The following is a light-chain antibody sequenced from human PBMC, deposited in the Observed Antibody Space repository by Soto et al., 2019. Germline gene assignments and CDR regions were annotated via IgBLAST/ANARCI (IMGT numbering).Light chain of an antibody. V-gene: IGKV1-5*01. J-gene: IGKJ1*01. CDR3: QQYNSYPA. CDR2: DAS. CDR1: QSISSW. Sequence: DIQMTQSPSTLSASVGDRVTITCRASQSISSWLAWYQQKPGKAPKLLIYDASSLESGVPSRFSVSGSGTEFTLTISSLQPDDFATYYCQQYNSYPAFGQGTKVDIK.